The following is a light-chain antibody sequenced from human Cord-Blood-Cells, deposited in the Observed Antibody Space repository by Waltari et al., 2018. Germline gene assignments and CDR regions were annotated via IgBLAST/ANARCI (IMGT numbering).Light chain of an antibody. CDR2: DAS. CDR3: QQYVT. Sequence: DIQMTQSPSSLSASVGDRVTITCQASQDISNYLNWYQQKPGKAPKLLIYDASNLETGVPSRFSGSGSGTDFTFTINSLQPEDIATYYCQQYVTFGQGTRLEIK. CDR1: QDISNY. J-gene: IGKJ5*01. V-gene: IGKV1-33*01.